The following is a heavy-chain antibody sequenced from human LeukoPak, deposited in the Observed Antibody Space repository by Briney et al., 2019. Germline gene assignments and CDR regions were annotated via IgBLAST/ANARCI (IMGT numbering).Heavy chain of an antibody. J-gene: IGHJ3*02. Sequence: PGGSLRLSCAASGFTFSDHYMDWVRQAPGKGLEWVGRTRNKANSYTTEYAASVKGRFTISRDDSKNSLYLQMNSLKTEDTAVYYCARAARGNAHAFDIWGQGRIVTVSS. CDR1: GFTFSDHY. CDR2: TRNKANSYTT. V-gene: IGHV3-72*01. D-gene: IGHD1-1*01. CDR3: ARAARGNAHAFDI.